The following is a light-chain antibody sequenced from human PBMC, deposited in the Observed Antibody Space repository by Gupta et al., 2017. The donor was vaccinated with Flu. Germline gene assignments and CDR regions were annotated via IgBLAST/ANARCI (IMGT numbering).Light chain of an antibody. Sequence: DVVMTQSPLSLPVTLGQPASISCRSSQSLVYKNGITYLNWLQQRPGQSPRRLIYEVSKRDSGVPDRYSGSGSGTDFTLKSSRGEDEDVGVYYGMRGKHPWTFGQGTKMEI. CDR2: EVS. J-gene: IGKJ2*02. V-gene: IGKV2-30*01. CDR3: MRGKHPWT. CDR1: QSLVYKNGITY.